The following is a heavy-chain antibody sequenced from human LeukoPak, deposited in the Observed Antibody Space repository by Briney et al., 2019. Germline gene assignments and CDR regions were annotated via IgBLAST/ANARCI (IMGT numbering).Heavy chain of an antibody. CDR3: AREFSSSLYYYYGMDV. V-gene: IGHV3-23*01. CDR2: ISGSGGLT. J-gene: IGHJ6*02. D-gene: IGHD6-6*01. CDR1: GSIFSSYA. Sequence: PGGSLRLSCAVSGSIFSSYAMSWVRQAPGKGLEWVSVISGSGGLTYYADSVKGRFTISRDNSKNTLYLQMNSLRAEDTAVYYCAREFSSSLYYYYGMDVWGQGTTVTVSS.